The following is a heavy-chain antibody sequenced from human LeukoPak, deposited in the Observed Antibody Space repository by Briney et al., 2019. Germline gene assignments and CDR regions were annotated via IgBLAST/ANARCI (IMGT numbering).Heavy chain of an antibody. J-gene: IGHJ3*02. CDR2: MNPNSGVT. CDR1: GYIFTDYY. Sequence: ASVKVSCKASGYIFTDYYMHWVRQAPGQGLEWMGWMNPNSGVTNYAQKFQVRVTMTGDTSISTAYMELIRLRSDDTAVYYCARDLRLAVSGTSGFDIWGQGTVVTVSS. D-gene: IGHD6-19*01. V-gene: IGHV1-2*02. CDR3: ARDLRLAVSGTSGFDI.